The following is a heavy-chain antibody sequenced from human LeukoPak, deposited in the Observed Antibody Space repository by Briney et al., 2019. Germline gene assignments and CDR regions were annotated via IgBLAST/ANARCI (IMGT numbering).Heavy chain of an antibody. D-gene: IGHD3-10*01. V-gene: IGHV3-48*04. CDR2: IGSSNLNI. Sequence: GGSLRLSCAASGFTFSSYSVNWVRQAPGKGLEWVSYIGSSNLNIHYADSVKGRFTISRDNAKNSLYLQMNSLRAEDTALYYCAKTGVPGPGYYYYYGMDVWGQGTTVTVSS. CDR1: GFTFSSYS. CDR3: AKTGVPGPGYYYYYGMDV. J-gene: IGHJ6*02.